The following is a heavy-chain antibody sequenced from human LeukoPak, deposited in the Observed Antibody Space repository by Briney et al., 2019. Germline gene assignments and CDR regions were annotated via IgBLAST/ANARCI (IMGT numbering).Heavy chain of an antibody. Sequence: SKTLSLTCAVSGGSISSCGYSWSWIRQPPGGGMEWIGYIYHSGSTYYNPSLKSRVTISVDRSKNQFSLKLSSVTAADTAVYYCARGARGTRFVPWGQGTLVTVSS. V-gene: IGHV4-30-2*01. CDR3: ARGARGTRFVP. CDR1: GGSISSCGYS. J-gene: IGHJ5*02. CDR2: IYHSGST.